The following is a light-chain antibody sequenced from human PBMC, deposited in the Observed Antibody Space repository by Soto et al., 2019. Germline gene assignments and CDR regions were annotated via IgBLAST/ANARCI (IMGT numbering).Light chain of an antibody. CDR3: QQYNSYSPS. Sequence: DIQMTQSPSTLSASVGDRVTITCRASQSISSWLAWYQQKPGKAPKLLIYDASSLESGVPSRFSGSGSGTEFTLTISSLQPYDFATYYCQQYNSYSPSFGQGTKVDIK. V-gene: IGKV1-5*01. J-gene: IGKJ1*01. CDR2: DAS. CDR1: QSISSW.